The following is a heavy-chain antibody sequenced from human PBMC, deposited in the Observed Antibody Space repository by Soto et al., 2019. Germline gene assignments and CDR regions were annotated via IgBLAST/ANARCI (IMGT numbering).Heavy chain of an antibody. CDR2: IYYSGST. V-gene: IGHV4-59*08. J-gene: IGHJ4*02. CDR1: GGSISSYY. Sequence: PSETLSLTCTVSGGSISSYYWSWIRQPPGKGLEWIGYIYYSGSTNYNPSLKSRVNISVDTSKNQFSLKLSSVTAADTAVYYCARAYGYYFDYWGQGTLVTVSS. CDR3: ARAYGYYFDY. D-gene: IGHD2-21*01.